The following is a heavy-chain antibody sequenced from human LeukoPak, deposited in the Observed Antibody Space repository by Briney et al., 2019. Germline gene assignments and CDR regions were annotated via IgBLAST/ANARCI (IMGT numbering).Heavy chain of an antibody. Sequence: PSETLSLTCAVYGGSFSGYYWSWIRQPPGKGLEWIGEINHSGSTNYNPSLKSRVTISVDTSKNQFSLKLSSVTAADTAVYYCARGRGTDSSGLHFDYWGQGTLVTVSS. CDR2: INHSGST. CDR1: GGSFSGYY. D-gene: IGHD3-22*01. V-gene: IGHV4-34*01. CDR3: ARGRGTDSSGLHFDY. J-gene: IGHJ4*02.